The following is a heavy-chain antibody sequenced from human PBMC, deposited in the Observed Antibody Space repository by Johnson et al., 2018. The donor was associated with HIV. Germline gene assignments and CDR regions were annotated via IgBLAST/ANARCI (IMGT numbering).Heavy chain of an antibody. J-gene: IGHJ3*02. CDR3: ARACRDGYTCDAFDI. D-gene: IGHD5-24*01. V-gene: IGHV3-66*01. CDR2: VGSGGST. Sequence: VQLVESGGGLVQSGGSLRLSCGASVFTVSNNYMNWVRQAPGKGLEWVSTIVGSGGSTYYADSVKGRFTISRDNSKNTLYLQMNSLRAEDTAVYYCARACRDGYTCDAFDIWGQGTMVTVSS. CDR1: VFTVSNNY.